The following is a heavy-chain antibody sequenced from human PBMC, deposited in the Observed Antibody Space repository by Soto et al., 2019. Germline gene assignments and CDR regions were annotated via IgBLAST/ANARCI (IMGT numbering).Heavy chain of an antibody. CDR1: ESTLSYHW. CDR3: VRSSGWIMDF. CDR2: IKEDGSEK. V-gene: IGHV3-7*04. Sequence: EVQLVESGGGLVQPGGSLRLSCAASESTLSYHWVNWGRQAPGKGLGWVANIKEDGSEKNYVDSVRGRFTISRDNAKNSQYLQMNSLRAEDTAVYYCVRSSGWIMDFWGQGTLVTVSS. D-gene: IGHD6-19*01. J-gene: IGHJ4*02.